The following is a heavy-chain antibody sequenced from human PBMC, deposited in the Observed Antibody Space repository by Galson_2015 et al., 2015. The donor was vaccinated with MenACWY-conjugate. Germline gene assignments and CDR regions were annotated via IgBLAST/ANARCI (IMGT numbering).Heavy chain of an antibody. D-gene: IGHD5-18*01. CDR3: ARDLGYSGAY. V-gene: IGHV3-48*04. CDR2: ISSSSSTI. J-gene: IGHJ4*02. CDR1: GFTLSSYS. Sequence: SLRLSCAASGFTLSSYSMNWVRQAPGKGLEWVSYISSSSSTIYYADSVKGRFTISRDNAKNSLYLQMNSLRAEDTAVYYCARDLGYSGAYWDKGTLVTVSS.